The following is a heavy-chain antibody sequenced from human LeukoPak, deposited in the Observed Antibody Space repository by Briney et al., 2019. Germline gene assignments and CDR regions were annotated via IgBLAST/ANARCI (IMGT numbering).Heavy chain of an antibody. CDR3: AKGSEYSSSLLDY. CDR1: GFTFSSYA. D-gene: IGHD6-6*01. V-gene: IGHV3-23*01. J-gene: IGHJ4*02. Sequence: PGGSLRLSCAASGFTFSSYAMSWVRQAPGKGLEWVSAISGSGGSTYYADSVKGRFTISRDNSKNTLYLQMNSLRPEDTAVYYCAKGSEYSSSLLDYWGQGTLVTVPS. CDR2: ISGSGGST.